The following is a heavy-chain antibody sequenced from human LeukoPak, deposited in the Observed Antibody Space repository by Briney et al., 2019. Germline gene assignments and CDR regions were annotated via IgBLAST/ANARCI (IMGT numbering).Heavy chain of an antibody. Sequence: GGSLRLSCAASGFTFSSYAMNWVRQAPGKGLEWVSAITGSGGRTYYADSVKGRFTISRDNSKNTLYLQMNSLRADDTAVYYCAKGGLVHRFDPWGQGTLVTVSS. CDR3: AKGGLVHRFDP. V-gene: IGHV3-23*01. J-gene: IGHJ5*02. CDR1: GFTFSSYA. CDR2: ITGSGGRT.